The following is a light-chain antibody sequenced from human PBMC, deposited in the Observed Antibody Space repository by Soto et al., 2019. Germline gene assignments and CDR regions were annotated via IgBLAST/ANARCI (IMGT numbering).Light chain of an antibody. CDR3: QQYNNWPPYT. CDR2: DAS. J-gene: IGKJ2*01. V-gene: IGKV3-15*01. Sequence: VMTQSPVTLSVSPGERATLSCRASQSVGSKVAWYQQKPGQAPRLLVYDASTRATGIPGRFSGSGSGTEFTLTVSNLQSEDLAVYYCQQYNNWPPYTFGQGT. CDR1: QSVGSK.